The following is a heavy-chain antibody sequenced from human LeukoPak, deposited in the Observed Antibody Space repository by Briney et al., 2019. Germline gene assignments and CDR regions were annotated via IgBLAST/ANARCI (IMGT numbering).Heavy chain of an antibody. J-gene: IGHJ5*02. V-gene: IGHV4-34*01. CDR3: ARGVALMVYAYWFDP. CDR1: GGSFSGYY. D-gene: IGHD2-8*01. Sequence: SETLSLTCAVYGGSFSGYYWSWIRQPPGKGLEWIGEINHSGSTNYNPSLKSRVTISVDTSKNQFSLKLSSVTAADTAVYYCARGVALMVYAYWFDPWGQGTLVTVSS. CDR2: INHSGST.